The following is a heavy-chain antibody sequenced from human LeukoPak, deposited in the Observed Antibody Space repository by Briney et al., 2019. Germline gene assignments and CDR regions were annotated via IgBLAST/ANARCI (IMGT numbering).Heavy chain of an antibody. Sequence: SETLSLTCTVSGGSISSYYWSWIRQPLGKGLEWIGYIYYSGSTNYNPSLKSRVTISVDTSKNQFSLKLSSVTAADTAVYYCARVYRVTTGTYYYYYMDVWGKGTTVTVSS. CDR2: IYYSGST. V-gene: IGHV4-59*01. CDR3: ARVYRVTTGTYYYYYMDV. CDR1: GGSISSYY. J-gene: IGHJ6*03. D-gene: IGHD4-17*01.